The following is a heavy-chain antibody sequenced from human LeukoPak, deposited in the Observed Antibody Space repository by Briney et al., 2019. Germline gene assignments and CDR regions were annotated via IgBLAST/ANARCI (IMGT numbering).Heavy chain of an antibody. CDR3: ARDLLGNSGSYLRHPNGPPFDY. Sequence: GGSLRLSCAASGFTFSRYWMHWVRRAPGKGLVWVSRIDSDGTNRDYADSVKGRFTISRDNAKNTLYLQMNSLRAEDTAVYYCARDLLGNSGSYLRHPNGPPFDYWGQGTLVTVSS. CDR2: IDSDGTNR. J-gene: IGHJ4*02. CDR1: GFTFSRYW. V-gene: IGHV3-74*01. D-gene: IGHD1-26*01.